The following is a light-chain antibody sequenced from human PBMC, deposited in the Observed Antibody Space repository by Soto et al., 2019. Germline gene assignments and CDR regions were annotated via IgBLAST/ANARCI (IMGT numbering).Light chain of an antibody. J-gene: IGKJ4*01. CDR1: QEISNF. V-gene: IGKV1-33*01. Sequence: DIQMTQSPSSLSASVGDRVTITCQASQEISNFLNWNQQKPGKAPKLLIYDASNLETGVPSRFSGSGSGTDFTFTISSLQPEDIATYYCQQYINVPPTFGGGTKVEIK. CDR3: QQYINVPPT. CDR2: DAS.